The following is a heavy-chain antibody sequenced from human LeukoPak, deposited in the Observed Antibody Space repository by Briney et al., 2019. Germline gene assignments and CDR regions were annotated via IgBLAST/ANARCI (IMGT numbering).Heavy chain of an antibody. D-gene: IGHD1-26*01. CDR2: IIPIFGTA. CDR1: GGTFISYA. V-gene: IGHV1-69*01. CDR3: ARFILGSYYTFDY. J-gene: IGHJ4*02. Sequence: SVKVSCKASGGTFISYAISWVRQAPGQGLEWMGGIIPIFGTANYAQKFQGRVTITADESTSTAYMELSSLRSEDTAVYYCARFILGSYYTFDYWGQGTLVTVS.